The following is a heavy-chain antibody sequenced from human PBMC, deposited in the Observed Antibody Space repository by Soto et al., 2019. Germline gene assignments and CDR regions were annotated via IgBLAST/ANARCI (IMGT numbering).Heavy chain of an antibody. Sequence: QVQLQESGPGLVKPSQTLSLTCTVSGGSISSGGYYWSWIRQHPGKGLEWIGYIYYSGSTYYNPSLKSRVTISVDTSKNQFSLKLSSVTAADTAVYYCAGGRSSWPDKYNWFDPWGQGTLVTVSS. J-gene: IGHJ5*02. CDR2: IYYSGST. V-gene: IGHV4-31*03. CDR3: AGGRSSWPDKYNWFDP. CDR1: GGSISSGGYY. D-gene: IGHD6-13*01.